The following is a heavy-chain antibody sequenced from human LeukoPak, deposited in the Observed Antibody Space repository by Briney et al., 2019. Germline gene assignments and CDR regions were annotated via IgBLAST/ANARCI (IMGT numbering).Heavy chain of an antibody. V-gene: IGHV3-23*01. Sequence: GGSLRLSCAASGFTFSSYSMNWVRQAPGKGLEWVSAISGSGGSTYYADSVKGRFTISRDNSKNTLYLQMNSLRAEDTAVYYCAKPYDYGDYTNAFDIWGQGTMVTVSS. CDR1: GFTFSSYS. J-gene: IGHJ3*02. CDR2: ISGSGGST. CDR3: AKPYDYGDYTNAFDI. D-gene: IGHD4-17*01.